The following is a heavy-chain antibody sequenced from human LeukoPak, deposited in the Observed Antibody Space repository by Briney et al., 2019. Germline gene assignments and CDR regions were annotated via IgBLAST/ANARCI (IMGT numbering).Heavy chain of an antibody. CDR1: GYTFSTYG. Sequence: ASVKVSCKTSGYTFSTYGISWVRQAPGQGLEWMGSVSGYNADTHYAQRFRGRVTMTTDTSTNTAYMELRSLRSDDTAVYYCARDHLHSGYDHDYWGQGTLVTVSS. CDR3: ARDHLHSGYDHDY. CDR2: VSGYNADT. D-gene: IGHD5-12*01. J-gene: IGHJ4*02. V-gene: IGHV1-18*01.